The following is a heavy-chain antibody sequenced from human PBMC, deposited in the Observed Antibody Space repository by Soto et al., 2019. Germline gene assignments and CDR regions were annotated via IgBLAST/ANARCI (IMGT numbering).Heavy chain of an antibody. Sequence: ASVKVSCKASGYTFTDYYIHWVRQAPGQGLEWMGWINPSNGDTKYAQKFQGRVTMTRDTSASTAYMELSSLRSEDTAVYYCARDSEYSSTSIYYYGMDVWGQGTTVTVSS. CDR2: INPSNGDT. D-gene: IGHD6-6*01. CDR1: GYTFTDYY. CDR3: ARDSEYSSTSIYYYGMDV. V-gene: IGHV1-2*02. J-gene: IGHJ6*02.